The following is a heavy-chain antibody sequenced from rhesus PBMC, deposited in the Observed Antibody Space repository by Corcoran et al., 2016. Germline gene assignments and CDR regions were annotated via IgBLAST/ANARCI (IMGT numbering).Heavy chain of an antibody. CDR3: ARDPSFDY. CDR1: GGSISSSY. J-gene: IGHJ4*01. CDR2: IYGSGSST. Sequence: QLQLQESGPGLVKPSETLSVTCAVSGGSISSSYWRWIRQAPGKGLEWIGYIYGSGSSTNYNPSLKSRVTLSVDTSKNQLSLKLSSVTTADTAVYYCARDPSFDYWGQGVLVTVSS. V-gene: IGHV4-169*02.